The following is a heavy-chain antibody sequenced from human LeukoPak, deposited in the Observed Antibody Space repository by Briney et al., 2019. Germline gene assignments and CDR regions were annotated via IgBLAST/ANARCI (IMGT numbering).Heavy chain of an antibody. Sequence: GASVKVSCKASGYTFTGYYMHWVRQAPGQGLEWMGWINPNSGGTNYAQKFQGRVTMTRDTSISTAYMELSRLRSDDTAVYYCGRDVGVSMVRGVSDYWGQGTLVTVSS. V-gene: IGHV1-2*02. CDR1: GYTFTGYY. CDR2: INPNSGGT. D-gene: IGHD3-10*01. CDR3: GRDVGVSMVRGVSDY. J-gene: IGHJ4*02.